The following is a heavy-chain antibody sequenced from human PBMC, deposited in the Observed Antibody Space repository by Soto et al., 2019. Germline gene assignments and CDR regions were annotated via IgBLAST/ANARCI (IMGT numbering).Heavy chain of an antibody. CDR1: GYTFISHG. V-gene: IGHV1-18*04. D-gene: IGHD2-15*01. Sequence: ASVKVSCKASGYTFISHGISWVRQAPGQGLEWMGWISGKNGNTKYAQEVQGRVTLTTDTSTSTAYMELRSLRSDDTAVYYCARVSSSIVVVPDYGMDVWGQGTTVTVSS. J-gene: IGHJ6*02. CDR2: ISGKNGNT. CDR3: ARVSSSIVVVPDYGMDV.